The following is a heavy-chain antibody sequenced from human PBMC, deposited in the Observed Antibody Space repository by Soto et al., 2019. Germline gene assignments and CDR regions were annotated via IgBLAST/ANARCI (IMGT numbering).Heavy chain of an antibody. CDR3: TTDRCHSPVDX. D-gene: IGHD5-18*01. V-gene: IGHV3-15*01. CDR2: IKSKSDGGTT. J-gene: IGHJ5*02. Sequence: PGGSLRLSCAASGFSFSSAGMSWVRQTPEKGLEWVCRIKSKSDGGTTDYAAPVKGRFTISRDESENTLYLQMNSLKTEDTAVYYCTTDRCHSPVDXWGQGTLVTVSX. CDR1: GFSFSSAG.